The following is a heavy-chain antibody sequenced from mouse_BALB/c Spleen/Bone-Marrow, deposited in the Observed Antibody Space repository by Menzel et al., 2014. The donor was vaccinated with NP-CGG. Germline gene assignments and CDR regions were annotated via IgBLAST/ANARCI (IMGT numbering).Heavy chain of an antibody. J-gene: IGHJ4*01. CDR3: GRYRYDAMDF. CDR2: IHPYNGDT. CDR1: GFSFTDYF. Sequence: DVQFQESGPELVKPGASVKLFCRASGFSFTDYFINWVKQSHGKSLEWIGRIHPYNGDTFYNQKFKVKATLTVDKSSNTARMELLSLTSEDSAVYYYGRYRYDAMDFWGQGTSVTVSS. V-gene: IGHV1-37*01. D-gene: IGHD2-12*01.